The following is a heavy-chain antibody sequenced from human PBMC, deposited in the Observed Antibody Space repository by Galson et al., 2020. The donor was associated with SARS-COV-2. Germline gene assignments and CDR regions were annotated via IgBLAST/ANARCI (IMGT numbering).Heavy chain of an antibody. CDR3: ARGAYGDYGTNYYYYGMDV. D-gene: IGHD4-17*01. CDR2: IWYDGSNK. Sequence: GGSLRLSCAASGFTFSSYGMHWVRQAPGKGLEWVAVIWYDGSNKYYADSVKGRFTISRDNSKNTLYLQMNSLRAEDTAVYYCARGAYGDYGTNYYYYGMDVWGQGTTVTVSS. J-gene: IGHJ6*02. CDR1: GFTFSSYG. V-gene: IGHV3-33*01.